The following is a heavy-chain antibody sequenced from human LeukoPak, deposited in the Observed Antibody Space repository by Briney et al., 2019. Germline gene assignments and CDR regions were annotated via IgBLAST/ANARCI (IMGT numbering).Heavy chain of an antibody. CDR3: ARPLMYYYGSETYFWFDP. J-gene: IGHJ5*02. V-gene: IGHV3-7*01. Sequence: GGSLRLSCAASGFTFSSYRMHWVRQAPGKWLEWVANIKQDGSEQYYVDSVKGRITISRDNAKNSLSLQMNSLRAEDTAVYYCARPLMYYYGSETYFWFDPWGQGTLVTVSS. CDR1: GFTFSSYR. CDR2: IKQDGSEQ. D-gene: IGHD3-10*01.